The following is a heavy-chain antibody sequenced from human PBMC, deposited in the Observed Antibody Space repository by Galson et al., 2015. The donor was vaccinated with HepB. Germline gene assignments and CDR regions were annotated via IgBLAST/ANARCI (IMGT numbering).Heavy chain of an antibody. CDR3: ARGGRGSSWAPSYYYGMDV. Sequence: SCKASGYTFTSYAMHWVRQAPGQRLEWMGWINAGNGNTKYSQKFPGRVTITRDTSASTAYMELSSLRTEDTAVYYCARGGRGSSWAPSYYYGMDVWGQGTTVSVSS. CDR2: INAGNGNT. D-gene: IGHD6-13*01. V-gene: IGHV1-3*01. CDR1: GYTFTSYA. J-gene: IGHJ6*02.